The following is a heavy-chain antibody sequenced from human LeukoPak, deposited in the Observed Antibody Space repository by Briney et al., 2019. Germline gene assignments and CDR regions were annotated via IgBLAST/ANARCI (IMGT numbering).Heavy chain of an antibody. CDR2: INPNSGET. CDR3: ARVLFNSGYDS. Sequence: ASVKVSCKASGYTFTGAYMHWVRQAPGQGLEWVGWINPNSGETKFAPKFQGRVTMTRDTSLSTAFMDLGGLRSDDTAVYCARVLFNSGYDSWGQGSLVTVSS. J-gene: IGHJ5*01. D-gene: IGHD4-23*01. V-gene: IGHV1-2*02. CDR1: GYTFTGAY.